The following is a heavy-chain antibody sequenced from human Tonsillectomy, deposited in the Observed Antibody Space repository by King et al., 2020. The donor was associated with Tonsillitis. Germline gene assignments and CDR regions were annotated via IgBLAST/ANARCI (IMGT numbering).Heavy chain of an antibody. J-gene: IGHJ6*02. CDR2: ISYDGSNK. V-gene: IGHV3-30*18. D-gene: IGHD6-13*01. Sequence: VQLVESGGGVVQPGRSLRLSCAASGVTFSSYGMHWVRQAPGKGLEWGAVISYDGSNKYYADSVKGRFTISRDNSKNTLYLQMNSLRAEDTAVYYCAKAGAAAAYYYYGMDVWGQGTTVTVSS. CDR3: AKAGAAAAYYYYGMDV. CDR1: GVTFSSYG.